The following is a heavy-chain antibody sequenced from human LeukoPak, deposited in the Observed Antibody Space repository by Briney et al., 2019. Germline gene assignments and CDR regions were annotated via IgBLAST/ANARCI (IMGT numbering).Heavy chain of an antibody. Sequence: GGSLRLSCAASGFTFSSYSMNWVRQAPGKGLEWVSSISGNGNYKYFAHSLKGRLTISRDNAKNSVFLQVNSLRAEDTAVYYCARGAYYDSSGYSGHYYMDVWGKGTTVTVSS. J-gene: IGHJ6*03. CDR3: ARGAYYDSSGYSGHYYMDV. CDR1: GFTFSSYS. V-gene: IGHV3-21*01. D-gene: IGHD3-22*01. CDR2: ISGNGNYK.